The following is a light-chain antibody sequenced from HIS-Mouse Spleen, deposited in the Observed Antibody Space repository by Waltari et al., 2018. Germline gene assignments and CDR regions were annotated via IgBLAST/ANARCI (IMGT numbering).Light chain of an antibody. V-gene: IGLV2-23*01. J-gene: IGLJ1*01. CDR2: EGS. CDR3: CSYAGSSPLYV. CDR1: SRDVGSYNL. Sequence: QSALTQPASVSGSPGQSITISCPGTSRDVGSYNLVPWYQQHPGKAPKLMIYEGSKRPSGVSNRFSGSKSGNTASLTISGLQAEDEADYYCCSYAGSSPLYVFGTGTKVTVL.